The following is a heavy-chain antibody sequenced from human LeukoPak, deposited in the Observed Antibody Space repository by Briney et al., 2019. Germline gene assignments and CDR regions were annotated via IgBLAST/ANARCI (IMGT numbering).Heavy chain of an antibody. V-gene: IGHV1-69*06. J-gene: IGHJ6*03. CDR1: GGTFSYYA. D-gene: IGHD3-16*01. CDR2: IIPIFGAT. Sequence: ASATVSCKASGGTFSYYAITWVRQAPGQGLEWMGRIIPIFGATNYAQKFQGRITITADNSTATAFMELSNLRSEDTALYYCAKADYAYFYMDVWGTGTTVSVSS. CDR3: AKADYAYFYMDV.